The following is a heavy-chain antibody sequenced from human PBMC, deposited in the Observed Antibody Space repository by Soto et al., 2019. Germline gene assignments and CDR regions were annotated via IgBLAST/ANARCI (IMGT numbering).Heavy chain of an antibody. CDR3: ARAGFGSPFDS. Sequence: EVQLVESGGGLVQPGGSLRLSCAASGFTFSSYDMHWVRQATGKGLEWVSAIGTAGDTYYPGSVKGRFTISRENAKNSVYLQMNSLRAGDTAVYYCARAGFGSPFDSWGQGALVTVSA. J-gene: IGHJ4*02. CDR1: GFTFSSYD. D-gene: IGHD3-16*01. CDR2: IGTAGDT. V-gene: IGHV3-13*01.